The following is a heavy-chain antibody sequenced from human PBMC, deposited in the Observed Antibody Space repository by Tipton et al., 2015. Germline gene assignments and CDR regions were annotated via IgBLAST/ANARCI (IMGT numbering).Heavy chain of an antibody. CDR3: AGGPFSDFWSGRLILDYYYGMDF. D-gene: IGHD3-3*01. CDR1: GGTISSYV. V-gene: IGHV1-69*06. Sequence: QLVQSGAEVKKPGSSVKVSCKASGGTISSYVISWVRQAPGQGLEWMGGIIPVFGRPTYAQKFLDRVTITADKYTNTAFMELSRLRSEDTAVYYCAGGPFSDFWSGRLILDYYYGMDFWGQGTTVTVSS. CDR2: IIPVFGRP. J-gene: IGHJ6*02.